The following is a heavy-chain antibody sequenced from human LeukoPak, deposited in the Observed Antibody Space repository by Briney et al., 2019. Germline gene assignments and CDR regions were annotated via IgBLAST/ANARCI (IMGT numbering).Heavy chain of an antibody. J-gene: IGHJ5*02. V-gene: IGHV1-18*01. CDR3: ARARGITIFGVVNNAKYNWFDP. CDR1: GYTFTSYG. Sequence: ASVKVSCKASGYTFTSYGISWERQAPGQGLEWMGWISAYNGNTNYAQKLQGRVTMTTDTSTSTAYMELRSLRSDDTAVYYCARARGITIFGVVNNAKYNWFDPWGQGTLVTVSS. CDR2: ISAYNGNT. D-gene: IGHD3-3*01.